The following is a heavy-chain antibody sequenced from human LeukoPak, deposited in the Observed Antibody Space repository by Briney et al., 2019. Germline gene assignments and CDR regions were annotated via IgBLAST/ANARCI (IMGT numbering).Heavy chain of an antibody. Sequence: GASVKVSCKASGYTFTIYGIIWVRQAPGQGLEWMGWISVYNGNTKYAQKFQGRVTMTRNTSISTAYMELSSLRSEDTAVYYCARGATYCSSTSCYPRLRYFDLWGRGTLVTVSS. CDR3: ARGATYCSSTSCYPRLRYFDL. D-gene: IGHD2-2*01. CDR2: ISVYNGNT. CDR1: GYTFTIYG. J-gene: IGHJ2*01. V-gene: IGHV1-18*01.